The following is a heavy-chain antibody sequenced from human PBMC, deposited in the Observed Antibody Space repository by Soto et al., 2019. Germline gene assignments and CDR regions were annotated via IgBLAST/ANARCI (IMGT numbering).Heavy chain of an antibody. Sequence: EVQLVESGGGLVQPGGSLRLSCAASGFTFSSYWMSWVRQAPGKGLEWVANIKQDGSEKYYVDSVKGRFTISRDNAKNSLYLQTNSLKAEDTAVYYCARVQRGYDFWSGYYLYYYYYMDVGGKGTTVTVSS. CDR2: IKQDGSEK. CDR1: GFTFSSYW. CDR3: ARVQRGYDFWSGYYLYYYYYMDV. J-gene: IGHJ6*03. D-gene: IGHD3-3*01. V-gene: IGHV3-7*01.